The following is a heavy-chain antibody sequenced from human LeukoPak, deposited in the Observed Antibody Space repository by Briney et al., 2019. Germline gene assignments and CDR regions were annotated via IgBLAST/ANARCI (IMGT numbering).Heavy chain of an antibody. CDR1: GFTFDDYG. D-gene: IGHD2-15*01. CDR3: ARSGGSSYSAGY. J-gene: IGHJ4*02. CDR2: INWNGGST. Sequence: PGGSLRLSCAASGFTFDDYGMSWVRQAPGKGLEWVSGINWNGGSTGYADSVKGRFTISRDNAKNSLYLQMNGLRAEDTALYYCARSGGSSYSAGYWGQGTLVTVSS. V-gene: IGHV3-20*04.